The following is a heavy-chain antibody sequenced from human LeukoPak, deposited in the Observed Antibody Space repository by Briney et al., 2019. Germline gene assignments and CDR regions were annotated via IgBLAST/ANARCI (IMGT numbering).Heavy chain of an antibody. CDR2: INHSGST. CDR1: GGSFSGYY. Sequence: SETLSLTCAVYGGSFSGYYWSWIRQPPGKGLEWIGEINHSGSTNHNPSLKSRVTISVDTSKNQFSLKLSSVTAADTAVYYCARHGTKHIVVAFDYWGQGTLVTVSS. D-gene: IGHD2-21*01. CDR3: ARHGTKHIVVAFDY. V-gene: IGHV4-34*01. J-gene: IGHJ4*02.